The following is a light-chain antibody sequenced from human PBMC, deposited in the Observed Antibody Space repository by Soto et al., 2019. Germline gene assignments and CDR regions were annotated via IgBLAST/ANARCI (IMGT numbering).Light chain of an antibody. CDR2: GAS. CDR1: QSVSSN. V-gene: IGKV3-15*01. CDR3: QQYNNWSWT. Sequence: EIVMTQSPATLSVSPGERATLSCRASQSVSSNLAWYQQKPGQAPRLLIYGASTRATGIPAWFSGSGSGTEFTLTISSLQSEDFAVYYCQQYNNWSWTFGQGTKVEIK. J-gene: IGKJ1*01.